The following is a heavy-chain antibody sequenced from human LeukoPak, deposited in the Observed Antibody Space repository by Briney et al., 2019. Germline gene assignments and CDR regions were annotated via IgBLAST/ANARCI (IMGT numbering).Heavy chain of an antibody. J-gene: IGHJ6*02. V-gene: IGHV4-4*07. CDR2: IYTSGIT. CDR3: ARGGRHYGYYYGMDV. Sequence: SETLSFTCTGSGCSISSYYWSWIRQPAGKGLEGIGRIYTSGITNYNPSLKSRVTMSVDTSKNQFSLKLSSVTAADTAVYYCARGGRHYGYYYGMDVWGPGTTVTVSS. CDR1: GCSISSYY. D-gene: IGHD3-16*01.